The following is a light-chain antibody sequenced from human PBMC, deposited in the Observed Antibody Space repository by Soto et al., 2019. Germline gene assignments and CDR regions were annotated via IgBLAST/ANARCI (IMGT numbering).Light chain of an antibody. Sequence: QSALTQPASVSGSPGQSITISCTGTSSDVGAYIYVSWYQHHPGKAPKVMIYEVTNRPSGVSDRFSGSKSGNTASLTISGLQAEDLSDYYCCSYTSTRTYVCSTGTNVTVL. CDR3: CSYTSTRTYV. V-gene: IGLV2-14*01. CDR2: EVT. J-gene: IGLJ1*01. CDR1: SSDVGAYIY.